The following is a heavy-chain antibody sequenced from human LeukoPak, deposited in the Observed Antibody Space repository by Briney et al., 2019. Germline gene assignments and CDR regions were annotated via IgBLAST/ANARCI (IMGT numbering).Heavy chain of an antibody. Sequence: GGSLRLSCAASGFTVSSNYMSWVRQAPGKGLEWVSVIYSGGSTYYADSVKGRFTISRDNSKNTLYLQMNSLRAEDTAVYYCAKESTVTPGNVNWFDTWGQGTLVTVSS. D-gene: IGHD4-17*01. V-gene: IGHV3-53*01. CDR3: AKESTVTPGNVNWFDT. CDR2: IYSGGST. J-gene: IGHJ5*02. CDR1: GFTVSSNY.